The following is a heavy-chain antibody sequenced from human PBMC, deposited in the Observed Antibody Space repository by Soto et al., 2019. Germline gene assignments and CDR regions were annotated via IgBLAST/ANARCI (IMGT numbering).Heavy chain of an antibody. CDR2: ISSSSSYI. J-gene: IGHJ5*02. D-gene: IGHD4-17*01. V-gene: IGHV3-21*01. Sequence: EVQLVESGGGLVKPGGSLRLSCAASGFTFSSYSMNWVRQAPGKGLEWVSSISSSSSYIYYADSVKGRFTISRDNPNNSLYLQMNSLRAEDTGVYYCARDEYGDYKFDPWGQGTLVTVSS. CDR3: ARDEYGDYKFDP. CDR1: GFTFSSYS.